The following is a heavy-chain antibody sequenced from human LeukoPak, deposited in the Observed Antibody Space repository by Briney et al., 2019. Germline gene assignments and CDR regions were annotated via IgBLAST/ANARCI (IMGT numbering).Heavy chain of an antibody. V-gene: IGHV1-8*03. CDR1: GYTFTDYD. D-gene: IGHD5-12*01. CDR3: ARGVAAGVDY. CDR2: ANPNSGRT. J-gene: IGHJ4*02. Sequence: GASVKVSCKASGYTFTDYDINWVRQAAGQGLEWMGWANPNSGRTGLAQKFQGRFTITRDTSIATVYMELSSLTSEDTAVYYCARGVAAGVDYWGQGTPVTVSS.